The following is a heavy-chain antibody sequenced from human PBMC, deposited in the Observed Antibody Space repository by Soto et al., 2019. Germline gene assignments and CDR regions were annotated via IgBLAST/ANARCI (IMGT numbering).Heavy chain of an antibody. Sequence: EAQLLESGGSLVQPGGSLRLSCAASGFSFSSYAMNWVRQAPGKGLEWVSIISGTGDRTYYADSVKGRFTISRDNSKNTLYLQMNSLRGKDTAVYHGAKATRGPLSSSRSYGNQFDSWGQGPLVTVSS. CDR2: ISGTGDRT. CDR1: GFSFSSYA. J-gene: IGHJ4*02. D-gene: IGHD3-10*01. CDR3: AKATRGPLSSSRSYGNQFDS. V-gene: IGHV3-23*01.